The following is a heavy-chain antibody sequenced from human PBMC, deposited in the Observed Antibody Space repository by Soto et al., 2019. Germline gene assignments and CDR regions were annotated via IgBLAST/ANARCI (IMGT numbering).Heavy chain of an antibody. V-gene: IGHV4-59*01. CDR3: ARDRVDTAIPYYYYYYGMDV. CDR1: GGSISSYY. D-gene: IGHD5-18*01. CDR2: IYYSGST. Sequence: SETLSLTCTVSGGSISSYYWSWIRQPPGKGLEWIGYIYYSGSTNYNPSLKSRVTISVDTSKNQFSLKLSSVTAADTAVYYCARDRVDTAIPYYYYYYGMDVWGQGTTVTVSS. J-gene: IGHJ6*02.